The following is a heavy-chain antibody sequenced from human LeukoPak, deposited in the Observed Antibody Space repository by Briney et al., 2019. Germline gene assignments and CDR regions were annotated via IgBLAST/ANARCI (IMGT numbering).Heavy chain of an antibody. D-gene: IGHD6-25*01. Sequence: GSLRLSCAASGFTFSSYTMNWVRQPPGKGLEWVSNIGTSSTTIYYADSVKGRFTISRDNAKNSLYLQMNSLRADDTAVYYCARFAAGGSYYYYYMDVWGRGTTVTVSS. CDR3: ARFAAGGSYYYYYMDV. CDR1: GFTFSSYT. J-gene: IGHJ6*03. V-gene: IGHV3-48*01. CDR2: IGTSSTTI.